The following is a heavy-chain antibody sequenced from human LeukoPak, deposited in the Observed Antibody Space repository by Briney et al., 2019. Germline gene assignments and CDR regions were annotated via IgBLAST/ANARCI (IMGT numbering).Heavy chain of an antibody. J-gene: IGHJ4*02. CDR1: GFTFSSYA. Sequence: GGSLRLSCAASGFTFSSYAMSWVRQAPGKGLEWVSAISGSGGSTYYADSVKGRFTIARDNSKKTLYLQMNSLRGEDTAVYYCAKSSGYDPTQPNPDYWGQGTLVTVSS. D-gene: IGHD5-12*01. CDR3: AKSSGYDPTQPNPDY. V-gene: IGHV3-23*01. CDR2: ISGSGGST.